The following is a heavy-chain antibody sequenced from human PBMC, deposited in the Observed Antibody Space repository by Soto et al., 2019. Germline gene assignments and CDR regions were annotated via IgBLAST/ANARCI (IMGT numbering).Heavy chain of an antibody. D-gene: IGHD3-22*01. CDR1: GFTFSSYA. J-gene: IGHJ4*02. CDR3: ARAEYYYDSSPTSPLVY. V-gene: IGHV3-30-3*01. CDR2: ISYDGSNK. Sequence: QVQLVESGGGVVQPGRSLRLSCAASGFTFSSYAMHWVRQAPGKGLEWVAVISYDGSNKYYADSVKGRFTISRDNSKNTLYLQMNSLRAEDTAVYYCARAEYYYDSSPTSPLVYWGQGTLVTVSS.